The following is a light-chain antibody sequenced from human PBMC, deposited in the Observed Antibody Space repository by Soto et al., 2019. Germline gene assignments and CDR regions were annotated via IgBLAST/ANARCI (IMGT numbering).Light chain of an antibody. CDR2: EVS. Sequence: QSALTQPPSASGSPGQSVTISCTGASSDVGGYNYVSWYQPHPGKAPKLMIYEVSKRPSGVPGRFSGSKSGNTASLTVSGPQAEDEADYVCSSYAGNGYVLGTGTKLTVL. V-gene: IGLV2-8*01. CDR3: SSYAGNGYV. CDR1: SSDVGGYNY. J-gene: IGLJ1*01.